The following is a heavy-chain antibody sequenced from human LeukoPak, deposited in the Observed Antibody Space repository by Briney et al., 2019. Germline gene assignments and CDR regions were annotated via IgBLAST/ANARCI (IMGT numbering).Heavy chain of an antibody. V-gene: IGHV1-69*06. CDR2: IIPIFGTA. CDR1: GGTFSSYA. CDR3: ATEGRRWGSYRSSYYFDY. Sequence: WASVKVSCNASGGTFSSYAISWVRQAPGQGLEWMGGIIPIFGTANYAQKFQGRVTITADKSTSTAYMELSSLRSEDTAVYYCATEGRRWGSYRSSYYFDYWGQGTLVTVSS. J-gene: IGHJ4*02. D-gene: IGHD3-16*02.